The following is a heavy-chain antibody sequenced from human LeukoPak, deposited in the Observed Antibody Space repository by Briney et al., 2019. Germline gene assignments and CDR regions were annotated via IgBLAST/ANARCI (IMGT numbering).Heavy chain of an antibody. CDR2: IYTSGST. Sequence: PSETLSLTCTVSGGSISSYYWSWIRQPAGKGLEWIGRIYTSGSTNYNPSLTSRVTMSLDPSKNQFSLKLSSVTAADTAVYYCARDIIRAPYDFTYYYYYMDVGGKGTTVTVS. D-gene: IGHD3-3*01. J-gene: IGHJ6*03. V-gene: IGHV4-4*07. CDR3: ARDIIRAPYDFTYYYYYMDV. CDR1: GGSISSYY.